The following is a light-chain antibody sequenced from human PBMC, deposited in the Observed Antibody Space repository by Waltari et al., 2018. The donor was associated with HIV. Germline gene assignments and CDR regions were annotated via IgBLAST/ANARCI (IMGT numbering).Light chain of an antibody. Sequence: QSALTQPPSASGSPGPSVTISCTGTSSDGGGSNYVSWYQQHPGKAPKLMIYEVTKRPSGVPDRFSGSKSGNTASLTVSGLQAEDEADYYCSSYAGSNNFVFGTGTKVTVL. CDR3: SSYAGSNNFV. V-gene: IGLV2-8*01. CDR2: EVT. J-gene: IGLJ1*01. CDR1: SSDGGGSNY.